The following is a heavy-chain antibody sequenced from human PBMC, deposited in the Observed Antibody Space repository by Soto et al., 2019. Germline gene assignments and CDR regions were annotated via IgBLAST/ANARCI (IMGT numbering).Heavy chain of an antibody. CDR1: GYTFTSYA. J-gene: IGHJ5*02. Sequence: ASVKVSCKASGYTFTSYAMHWVRQAPGQRLEWMGWINAGNGNTKYSQKFQGRVTVTRDTSASTAYMELSSLRSEDTAVYYCARFYDSSGYYSGFDPWGQGTLVTVYS. CDR3: ARFYDSSGYYSGFDP. D-gene: IGHD3-22*01. V-gene: IGHV1-3*01. CDR2: INAGNGNT.